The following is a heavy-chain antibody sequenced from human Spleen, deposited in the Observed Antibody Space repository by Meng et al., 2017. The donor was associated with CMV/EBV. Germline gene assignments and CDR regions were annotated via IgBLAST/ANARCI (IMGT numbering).Heavy chain of an antibody. J-gene: IGHJ4*02. Sequence: ASVKVSCKTSGYTFTNYNFSWVRQAPGQGLEWMGWINPNSGGTNSAQNFRGRVTMTRDTSISTAYMELSRLRSDDTAVYYCARGSLTRIDYWGQGTLVTVSS. CDR2: INPNSGGT. V-gene: IGHV1-2*02. CDR3: ARGSLTRIDY. CDR1: GYTFTNYN. D-gene: IGHD4/OR15-4a*01.